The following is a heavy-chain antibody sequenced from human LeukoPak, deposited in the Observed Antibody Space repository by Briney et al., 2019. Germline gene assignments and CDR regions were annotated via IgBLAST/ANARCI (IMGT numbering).Heavy chain of an antibody. Sequence: PPETLSLTCTVSGGSISSYYWSWIRQPPGKGLEWIGYIYYSGSTNYNPSLKSRVTISVDTSKNQFSLKLSSVTAADTAVYYCARGEVGATGLFDYWGQGTLVTVSS. D-gene: IGHD1-26*01. CDR1: GGSISSYY. CDR2: IYYSGST. V-gene: IGHV4-59*01. CDR3: ARGEVGATGLFDY. J-gene: IGHJ4*02.